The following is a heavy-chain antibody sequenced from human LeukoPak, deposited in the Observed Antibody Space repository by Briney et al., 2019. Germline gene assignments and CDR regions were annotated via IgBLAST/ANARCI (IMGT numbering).Heavy chain of an antibody. J-gene: IGHJ4*02. CDR3: AREVRGYYFDY. D-gene: IGHD3-22*01. Sequence: GGSLRLSCAASGFIVSSNYMSWVRQAPGTGLEWVSVISSGGNTYYADSVKGRFTISRDISKNTLYLQMNGLRAEDTAVYYCAREVRGYYFDYWGQGTLVTVSS. CDR2: ISSGGNT. CDR1: GFIVSSNY. V-gene: IGHV3-53*01.